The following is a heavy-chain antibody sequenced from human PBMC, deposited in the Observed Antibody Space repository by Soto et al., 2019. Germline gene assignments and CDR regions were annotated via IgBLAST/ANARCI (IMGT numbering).Heavy chain of an antibody. CDR2: IRSKANSYAT. D-gene: IGHD3-3*01. CDR1: GFTFSGSA. Sequence: EVQLVESGGGLVQPGGSLKLSCAASGFTFSGSAMHWVRQASGKGLEWVGRIRSKANSYATAYAASVKGRFTISRDDSKNTAYLQMNSLKTEDMAVYYCTRLETQRTTWGQGTLVTVSS. J-gene: IGHJ5*02. V-gene: IGHV3-73*01. CDR3: TRLETQRTT.